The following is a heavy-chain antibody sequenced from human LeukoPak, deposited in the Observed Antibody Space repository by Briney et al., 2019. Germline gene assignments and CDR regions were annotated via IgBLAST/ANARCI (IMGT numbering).Heavy chain of an antibody. CDR3: AQTGYSSGWYGVYWFDP. V-gene: IGHV1-69*06. CDR1: GGTFSSYA. CDR2: IIPIFGTA. D-gene: IGHD6-19*01. J-gene: IGHJ5*02. Sequence: SVKVSCKASGGTFSSYAISWVRQAPGQGLEWMGGIIPIFGTANYAQKFQGRVTITADKSTSTAYMELSSLRSEDTAVYYCAQTGYSSGWYGVYWFDPWGQGTLVTVSS.